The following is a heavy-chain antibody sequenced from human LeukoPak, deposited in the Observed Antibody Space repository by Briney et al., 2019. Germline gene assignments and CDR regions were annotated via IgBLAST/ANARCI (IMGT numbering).Heavy chain of an antibody. CDR3: ARDKIPYYDFWSGWLLSY. V-gene: IGHV1-69*04. D-gene: IGHD3-3*01. CDR2: IIPILGIA. J-gene: IGHJ4*02. Sequence: ASVKVSCKASGGTFSSYAISWVRQAPGQGLEWMGRIIPILGIANYAQKFQGRVTITADKSTSTAYMELSSLRSEDTAVYYCARDKIPYYDFWSGWLLSYWGQGTLVTVSS. CDR1: GGTFSSYA.